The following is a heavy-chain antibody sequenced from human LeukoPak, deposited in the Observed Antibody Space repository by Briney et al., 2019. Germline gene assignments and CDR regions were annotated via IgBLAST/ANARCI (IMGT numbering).Heavy chain of an antibody. J-gene: IGHJ4*02. Sequence: ASVKVSCKASGYTFTSYYMHWVRQAPGQGLEWMGRINPNSGGTNYAQKFQGRVTMTRDTSISTAYMELSRLRSDDTAVYYCARTDSSGYYPYYFDYWGQGTLVTVSS. CDR1: GYTFTSYY. CDR2: INPNSGGT. D-gene: IGHD3-22*01. V-gene: IGHV1-2*06. CDR3: ARTDSSGYYPYYFDY.